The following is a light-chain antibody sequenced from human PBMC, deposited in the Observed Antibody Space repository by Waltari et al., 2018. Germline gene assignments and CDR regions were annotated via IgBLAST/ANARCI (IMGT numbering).Light chain of an antibody. CDR1: SGHSSHA. CDR3: QTWATGIRV. CDR2: LNSDGSH. V-gene: IGLV4-69*01. J-gene: IGLJ2*01. Sequence: QLVLTQSPSASASLGASVKLTCTLSSGHSSHAIAWHQQQPEKGPRYLMRLNSDGSHTKGDGIPVRFSGSSSGAERYLTISSLQSEDEADYYGQTWATGIRVFGGGTKLTVL.